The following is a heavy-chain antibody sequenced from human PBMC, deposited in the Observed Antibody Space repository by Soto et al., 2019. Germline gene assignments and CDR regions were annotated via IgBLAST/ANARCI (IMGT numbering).Heavy chain of an antibody. Sequence: GGSLRLSCAASGFTFDDYGMSWVRQVPGKGLEWVSGINWNGGNSGYADSVKGRFTTSRDNAKNSLYLQMNSLRAEDTALYYCARQFYYDSSGYEYFDYWGQGNPVTVSS. CDR3: ARQFYYDSSGYEYFDY. J-gene: IGHJ4*02. CDR1: GFTFDDYG. CDR2: INWNGGNS. D-gene: IGHD3-22*01. V-gene: IGHV3-20*04.